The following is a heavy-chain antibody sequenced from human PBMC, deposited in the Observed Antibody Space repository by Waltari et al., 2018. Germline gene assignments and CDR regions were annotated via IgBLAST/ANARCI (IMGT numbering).Heavy chain of an antibody. CDR3: VRARWYDV. J-gene: IGHJ6*02. CDR2: ISSGSGLI. D-gene: IGHD2-15*01. Sequence: EVQLVQSGGGCVQPGGSLGLSCAASGFTFNTYYMNWVRQGPGKGLEWVSYISSGSGLIDYADSVKGRFTISRDNAKNSLYLQMNSLRDEDTAVYYCVRARWYDVWGQGTTVTVSS. V-gene: IGHV3-48*02. CDR1: GFTFNTYY.